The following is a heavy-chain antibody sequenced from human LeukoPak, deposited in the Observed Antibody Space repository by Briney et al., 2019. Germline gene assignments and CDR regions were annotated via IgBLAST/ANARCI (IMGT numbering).Heavy chain of an antibody. CDR1: GYSISSGYY. CDR2: IYHSGST. V-gene: IGHV4-38-2*02. Sequence: PSETLSLTCTVSGYSISSGYYWGWIRQPPGKGLEWIGTIYHSGSTNYNPSLKSRVTISVDTSKNQFSLNLNSMTAADTAVYYCARVSDWNDFDYWGQGTLVTVSS. CDR3: ARVSDWNDFDY. D-gene: IGHD1-1*01. J-gene: IGHJ4*02.